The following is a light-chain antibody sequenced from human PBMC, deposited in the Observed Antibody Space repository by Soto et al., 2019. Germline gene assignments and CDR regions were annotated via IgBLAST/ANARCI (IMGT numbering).Light chain of an antibody. J-gene: IGLJ3*02. CDR2: RNN. CDR1: GSNIGNNY. Sequence: QSVLTQPPSASGTPGQRVSISCSGSGSNIGNNYVNWYQQVPGTAPKLLIYRNNERPSGVPDRISGSKSGTSASLAITGLRSEDEADYYCAAWDDSLNAVVFGGGTKVTVL. CDR3: AAWDDSLNAVV. V-gene: IGLV1-47*01.